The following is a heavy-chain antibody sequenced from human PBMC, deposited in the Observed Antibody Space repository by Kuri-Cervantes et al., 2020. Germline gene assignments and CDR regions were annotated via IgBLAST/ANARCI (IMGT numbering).Heavy chain of an antibody. Sequence: SETLSLTCAVSGYSISSGYYWGWIRQPPGKGLEWIGSIYQSGSTYYNPSLKSRVTISVDTSKNQFSLKLSSVTAADTAVYYCARCGYSYGYYYYYYYYMDVWGKGTAVTVSS. CDR1: GYSISSGYY. CDR3: ARCGYSYGYYYYYYYYMDV. D-gene: IGHD5-18*01. J-gene: IGHJ6*03. V-gene: IGHV4-38-2*01. CDR2: IYQSGST.